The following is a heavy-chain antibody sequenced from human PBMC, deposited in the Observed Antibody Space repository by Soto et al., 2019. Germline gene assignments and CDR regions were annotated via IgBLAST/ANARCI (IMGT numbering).Heavy chain of an antibody. V-gene: IGHV1-3*01. D-gene: IGHD3-22*01. CDR3: ARDFGYYDSSGYYTPLDFDY. Sequence: ASVKVSCKASGYTFTSYAMHWVCQAPGQRLEWMGWINAGNGNTKYSQKFQGRVTITRDTSASTAYMELSSLRSEDTAVYYCARDFGYYDSSGYYTPLDFDYWGQGTLVTVSS. J-gene: IGHJ4*02. CDR2: INAGNGNT. CDR1: GYTFTSYA.